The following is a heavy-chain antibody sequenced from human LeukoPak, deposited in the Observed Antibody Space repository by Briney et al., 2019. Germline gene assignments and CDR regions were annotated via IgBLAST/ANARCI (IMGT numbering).Heavy chain of an antibody. CDR1: GFPFSSYA. J-gene: IGHJ4*02. D-gene: IGHD6-13*01. CDR3: AKGQTYRSSWFYFDY. V-gene: IGHV3-23*01. CDR2: ISDSGGGR. Sequence: GSLRLSCAASGFPFSSYAMGWVRQAPGKGLEWVSGISDSGGGRYYADFVKGRFTVSRDNDKNMFYLQMDSLRAEDTAVFYCAKGQTYRSSWFYFDYWGQGTLVTVSS.